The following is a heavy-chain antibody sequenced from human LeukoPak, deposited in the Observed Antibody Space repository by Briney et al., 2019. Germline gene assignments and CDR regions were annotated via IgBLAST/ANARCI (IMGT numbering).Heavy chain of an antibody. J-gene: IGHJ4*02. CDR2: IYYSGST. V-gene: IGHV4-59*11. CDR1: GGSISSHY. Sequence: SETLSLTCTVSGGSISSHYWSWIRQSPGKGLEWIGYIYYSGSTNYNPSLKSRVTISVDTSKNQFSLKLSSVTAADTAVYYCARESESGIDYWGQGTLVTVSS. CDR3: ARESESGIDY.